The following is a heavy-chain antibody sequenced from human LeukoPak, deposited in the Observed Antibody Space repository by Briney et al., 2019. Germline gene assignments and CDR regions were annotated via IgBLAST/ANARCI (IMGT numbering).Heavy chain of an antibody. CDR2: INPNSGGT. CDR3: AREEYYGSGSYSHAFDI. Sequence: GASVKVSCKASGYTLTGYYMHWVRQAPGQGLEWMGWINPNSGGTNYAQKFQGRVTMTRDTSISTAYMELSRLRSDDTAVYYCAREEYYGSGSYSHAFDIWGQGTMVTVSS. V-gene: IGHV1-2*02. CDR1: GYTLTGYY. J-gene: IGHJ3*02. D-gene: IGHD3-10*01.